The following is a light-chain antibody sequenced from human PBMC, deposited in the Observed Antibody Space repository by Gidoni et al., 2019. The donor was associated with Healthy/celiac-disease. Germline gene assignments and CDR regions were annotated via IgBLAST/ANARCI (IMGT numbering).Light chain of an antibody. CDR2: AAS. Sequence: DIQMTQSPSSLSASVGDRVTITCRASQSISIYLNWYQQKPGKAPKLLIYAASSLQSGVPSRFSGSGSGTDFTLTSSSLQPEDFATYYCQQSYSTPYTCGQGTKLEIK. J-gene: IGKJ2*01. CDR1: QSISIY. V-gene: IGKV1-39*01. CDR3: QQSYSTPYT.